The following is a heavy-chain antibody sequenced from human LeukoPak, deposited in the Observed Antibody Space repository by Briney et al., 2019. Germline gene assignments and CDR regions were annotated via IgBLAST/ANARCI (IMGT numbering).Heavy chain of an antibody. V-gene: IGHV3-21*01. CDR3: ARVRKGHLLLDAFDT. CDR1: GFTFSSYS. CDR2: ISSSSSYI. Sequence: GGSLRLSCAASGFTFSSYSMNWVRQAPGKGLEWVSSISSSSSYIYYADSVKGRFTISRDNAKNSLYLQMNSLRAEDTAVYYCARVRKGHLLLDAFDTWGQGTMVTVSS. J-gene: IGHJ3*02. D-gene: IGHD2-15*01.